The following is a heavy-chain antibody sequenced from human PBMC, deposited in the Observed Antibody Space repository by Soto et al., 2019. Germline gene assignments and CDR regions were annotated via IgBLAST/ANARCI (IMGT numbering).Heavy chain of an antibody. Sequence: SETLSLTCTVSGGSISSGGYYWTWIRHHPEKGLEWIGYIYYTGNTYYNPSLKSRVTMSVDTSKNQFSLKLSSVTAADTAAFYCARDYGDYSDYWGQGTLVNVSS. D-gene: IGHD4-17*01. CDR3: ARDYGDYSDY. J-gene: IGHJ4*02. CDR1: GGSISSGGYY. V-gene: IGHV4-31*03. CDR2: IYYTGNT.